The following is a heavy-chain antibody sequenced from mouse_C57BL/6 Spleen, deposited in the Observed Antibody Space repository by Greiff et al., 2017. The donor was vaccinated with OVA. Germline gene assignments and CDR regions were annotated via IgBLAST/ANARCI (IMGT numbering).Heavy chain of an antibody. CDR1: GYTFTSYW. J-gene: IGHJ2*01. Sequence: VQLQQPGAELVKPGASVKLSCKASGYTFTSYWMHWVKQRPGQGLEWIGMIHPNSGSTNYNEKFKSKATLTVDKSSSTAYMQLSSLTSEDSAVYYCARTDYGNYVYFDYWGQGTTLTVSS. V-gene: IGHV1-64*01. CDR3: ARTDYGNYVYFDY. CDR2: IHPNSGST. D-gene: IGHD2-1*01.